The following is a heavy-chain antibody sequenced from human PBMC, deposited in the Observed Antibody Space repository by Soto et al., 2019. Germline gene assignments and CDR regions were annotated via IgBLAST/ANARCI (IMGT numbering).Heavy chain of an antibody. CDR1: GASMSSTTYG. CDR3: TLGKVSTTTPKRNWFEH. D-gene: IGHD2-2*01. V-gene: IGHV4-30-4*02. J-gene: IGHJ5*02. CDR2: IHYSGNT. Sequence: PSETLSLTCTVSGASMSSTTYGWSWISQHPGKGLEGIGDIHYSGNTYYNPSLKSRVTLSVDTSMNQFSLKLSSVTAADTAVYYCTLGKVSTTTPKRNWFEHWGQGTLLNVSS.